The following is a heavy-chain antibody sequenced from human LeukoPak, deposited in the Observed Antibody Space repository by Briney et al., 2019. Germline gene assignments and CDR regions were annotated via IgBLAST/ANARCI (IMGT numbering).Heavy chain of an antibody. CDR3: ARDSYYYDTSGYYYYFDY. J-gene: IGHJ4*02. D-gene: IGHD3-22*01. V-gene: IGHV1-2*06. CDR1: GYTFTGYY. Sequence: GASVKVSCKASGYTFTGYYMHWVRQAPGQGLEWMGRINPNSDGTNYAQKFQGRVTMTRDTSISTAYMELSRLRSDDTAVYYCARDSYYYDTSGYYYYFDYWGQGTLVTVSS. CDR2: INPNSDGT.